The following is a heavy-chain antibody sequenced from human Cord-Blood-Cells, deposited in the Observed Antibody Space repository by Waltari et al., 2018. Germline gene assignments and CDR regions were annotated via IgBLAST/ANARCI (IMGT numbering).Heavy chain of an antibody. J-gene: IGHJ3*02. D-gene: IGHD1-26*01. Sequence: EVQLVESGGGLVQPGGSLRLSCAASGFTFSSYWMHWVRQAPGKGLVWVSSINSGGSSTSYADSVKGRFTISRDNAKNTLYLQMNSLRAEDTAVYYCARERSGSYWSAFDIWGQGTMVTVSS. V-gene: IGHV3-74*01. CDR3: ARERSGSYWSAFDI. CDR2: INSGGSST. CDR1: GFTFSSYW.